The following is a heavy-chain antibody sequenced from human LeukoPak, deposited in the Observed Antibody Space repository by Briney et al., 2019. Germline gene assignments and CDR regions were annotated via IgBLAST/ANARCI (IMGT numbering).Heavy chain of an antibody. J-gene: IGHJ4*02. Sequence: SETLSLTCIISGGSISDYYWGWIRQPPGKGLEWIGYVHSNGDTDYNPSLRSRLTILLDTSKKDFSLKVSSVTAADTAVYYCANDLKATMVRGVIRYDYWGQGTLVTVSS. V-gene: IGHV4-59*01. CDR3: ANDLKATMVRGVIRYDY. CDR1: GGSISDYY. D-gene: IGHD3-10*01. CDR2: VHSNGDT.